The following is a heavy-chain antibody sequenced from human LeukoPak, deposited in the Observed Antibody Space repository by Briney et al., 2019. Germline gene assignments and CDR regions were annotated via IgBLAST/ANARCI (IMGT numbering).Heavy chain of an antibody. CDR3: ARGPYKYDSSGCFDY. V-gene: IGHV4-61*02. Sequence: SETLSLTCTVSGDSISSGDYYWSWIRQPAGKGLERIGRIYTSGSTNYNPSLKSRVTTSGDTSQNQFSSELSSVTAADTAVYYCARGPYKYDSSGCFDYWGQGTLVTVSS. D-gene: IGHD3-22*01. CDR1: GDSISSGDYY. CDR2: IYTSGST. J-gene: IGHJ4*02.